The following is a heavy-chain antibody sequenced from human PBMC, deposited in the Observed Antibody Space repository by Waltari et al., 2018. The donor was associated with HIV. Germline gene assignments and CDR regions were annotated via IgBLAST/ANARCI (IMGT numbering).Heavy chain of an antibody. CDR2: ISYDGSNK. CDR3: AKERGYDSSGCDY. Sequence: QVQLVESGGGVVQPGRSLRLSCAASGFTFSNYGMHWVRQAPGKGLEWVAVISYDGSNKYYADSVKGRFTISRDNSKNTLYLQMNSLRAEDTAVYYCAKERGYDSSGCDYWGQGTLVTVSS. CDR1: GFTFSNYG. J-gene: IGHJ4*02. V-gene: IGHV3-30*18. D-gene: IGHD3-22*01.